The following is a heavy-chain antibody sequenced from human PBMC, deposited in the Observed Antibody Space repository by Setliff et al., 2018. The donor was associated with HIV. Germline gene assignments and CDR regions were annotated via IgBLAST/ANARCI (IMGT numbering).Heavy chain of an antibody. CDR1: GPSINIHY. J-gene: IGHJ4*02. Sequence: SETLSLTCTVSGPSINIHYWSWIRQSPGKGFEWIGYIYSTGSTNYNPSLQSRVTISMVASRNQFSLKVTSVTAADTAVYYCAKGAGFYGDYTFDHWGEGRQVTVSS. CDR3: AKGAGFYGDYTFDH. CDR2: IYSTGST. V-gene: IGHV4-59*11. D-gene: IGHD4-17*01.